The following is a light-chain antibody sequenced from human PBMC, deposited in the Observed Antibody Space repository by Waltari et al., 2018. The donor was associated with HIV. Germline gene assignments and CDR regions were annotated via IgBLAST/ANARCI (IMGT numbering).Light chain of an antibody. V-gene: IGKV4-1*01. J-gene: IGKJ4*01. Sequence: DIVMTQSPDSLAVSLGERATISCKSSQSVLNTSNNKNCLAWYKRKAGQPPKLLIHWASTRESGVADRISGSGYGTDFTRTIDSLQTEDVAIYYCQQYYTLPLTFGGGTKVEVK. CDR1: QSVLNTSNNKNC. CDR2: WAS. CDR3: QQYYTLPLT.